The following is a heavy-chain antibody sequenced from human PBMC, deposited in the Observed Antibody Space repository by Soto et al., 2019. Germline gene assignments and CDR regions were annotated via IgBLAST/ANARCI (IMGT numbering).Heavy chain of an antibody. D-gene: IGHD2-15*01. CDR2: MNPLNGDT. CDR1: GYTLTTYS. Sequence: QVKLVQSGAEVKKPGASVKVSCKASGYTLTTYSMHWVRQAPGQRLEWMGWMNPLNGDTKYSQRFQGRLTIIRDTSASTAYMELSSLRSEDTAIYYCARGNSGDFDIWGQGTMVTVSS. CDR3: ARGNSGDFDI. J-gene: IGHJ3*02. V-gene: IGHV1-3*01.